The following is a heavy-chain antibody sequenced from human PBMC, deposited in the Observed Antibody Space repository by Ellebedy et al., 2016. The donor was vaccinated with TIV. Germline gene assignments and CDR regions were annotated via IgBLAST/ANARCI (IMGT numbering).Heavy chain of an antibody. CDR1: GGSISNSDYY. CDR3: TKALGDTRYFDL. J-gene: IGHJ2*01. Sequence: MPSETLSLTCTVSGGSISNSDYYWNWIRQPPGKGLEWIGSIYYSGSAYYNPSLKSRVTVSVDTSKNQFSLNLSSVTAADTAVYYCTKALGDTRYFDLWGRGTLVTVSS. V-gene: IGHV4-39*07. CDR2: IYYSGSA. D-gene: IGHD3-16*01.